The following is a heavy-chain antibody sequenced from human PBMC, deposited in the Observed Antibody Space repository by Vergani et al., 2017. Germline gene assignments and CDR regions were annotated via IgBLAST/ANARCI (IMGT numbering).Heavy chain of an antibody. J-gene: IGHJ4*02. CDR1: GESFRSFY. V-gene: IGHV4-34*02. D-gene: IGHD3-10*01. CDR3: AVRARVNLVGGEIVTKRTFDY. CDR2: INNDGHT. Sequence: QVQLQQWGAGVVKPSGTLSLTCAVFGESFRSFYWSWIRHPPGKGLEWIGEINNDGHTNYNPSLESRVTVSRDTAKNQFSLNLMSVTAADTAMYYCAVRARVNLVGGEIVTKRTFDYWSQGSLVTVSS.